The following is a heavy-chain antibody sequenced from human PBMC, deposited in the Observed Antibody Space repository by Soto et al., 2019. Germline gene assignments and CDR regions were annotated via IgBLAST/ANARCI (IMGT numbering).Heavy chain of an antibody. D-gene: IGHD6-19*01. J-gene: IGHJ4*02. V-gene: IGHV3-33*01. Sequence: QVQLVESGGGVVQPGRSLRLSCAASGFTFSSYGMHRVRQAPGKGLEWVAVIWYDGSNKYYADSVKGRFTISRDNSKNTLYLQMNSLRAEDTAVYYCARDAVAGTTGLDYWGQGTLVTVSS. CDR1: GFTFSSYG. CDR2: IWYDGSNK. CDR3: ARDAVAGTTGLDY.